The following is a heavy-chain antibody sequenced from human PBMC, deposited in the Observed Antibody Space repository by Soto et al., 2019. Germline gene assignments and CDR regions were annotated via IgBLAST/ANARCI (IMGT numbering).Heavy chain of an antibody. D-gene: IGHD6-6*01. CDR1: GFSFSTYS. J-gene: IGHJ6*02. V-gene: IGHV3-48*02. CDR3: ARGGSSSDNGMDV. CDR2: ISSRSYTI. Sequence: EVQLVESGGGLVQPGGSLRLSCAASGFSFSTYSMNWVRQAPGKGLEWVSYISSRSYTIYYVDSVKGRFTISRDNAKISLYLPMNSLRDEDTAVYYCARGGSSSDNGMDVWGQGTTVTVSS.